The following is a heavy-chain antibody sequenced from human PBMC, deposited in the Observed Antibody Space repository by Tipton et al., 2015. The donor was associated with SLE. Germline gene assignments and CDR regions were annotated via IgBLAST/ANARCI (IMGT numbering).Heavy chain of an antibody. CDR1: GFTFSSYG. CDR3: ARSISGVVTPFDY. Sequence: SLRLSCAASGFTFSSYGMHWVRQAPGKGLEWVAVVSYDGSNKFYADSVKGRFIISRDNSKNTLYLQMHSLRTGDTAVYYCARSISGVVTPFDYWGQGTLVTVSS. D-gene: IGHD3-3*01. J-gene: IGHJ4*02. CDR2: VSYDGSNK. V-gene: IGHV3-30*19.